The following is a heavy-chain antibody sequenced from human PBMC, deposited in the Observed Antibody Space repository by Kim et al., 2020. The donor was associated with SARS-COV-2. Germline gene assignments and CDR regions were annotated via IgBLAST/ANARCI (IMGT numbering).Heavy chain of an antibody. J-gene: IGHJ4*02. V-gene: IGHV3-64D*08. D-gene: IGHD6-19*01. Sequence: YYCDSVKCRFTISRDNSKNTLYLQMSSMRAENTAVYYCVKDRGGLVRDWDYWGQGTLVTVSS. CDR3: VKDRGGLVRDWDY.